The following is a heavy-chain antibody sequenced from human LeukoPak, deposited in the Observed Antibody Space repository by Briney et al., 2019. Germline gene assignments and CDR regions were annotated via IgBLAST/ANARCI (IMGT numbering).Heavy chain of an antibody. CDR3: AKVMNPRAFDI. CDR1: GFTFSSYA. Sequence: PGGSLRLSCAASGFTFSSYAMSWVRQAPGKGLDWVSAISGGGGSTYYADSAKGRFTISRDNSKNTLYLQMNSLRADDTAIYYCAKVMNPRAFDIWGQGTMVTVSS. CDR2: ISGGGGST. J-gene: IGHJ3*02. V-gene: IGHV3-23*01.